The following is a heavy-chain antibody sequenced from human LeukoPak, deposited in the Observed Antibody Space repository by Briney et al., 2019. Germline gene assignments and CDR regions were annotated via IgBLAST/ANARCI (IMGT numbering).Heavy chain of an antibody. CDR1: GFTVSSNS. J-gene: IGHJ4*02. D-gene: IGHD3-22*01. Sequence: GGSLRLSCTVSGFTVSSNSMSWVRQAPGKGLEWVSFIYSDNTHYSDSVKGRFTISRDNSKNTVHLQMNSLRAEDTAVYYCARRAGDYSHPYDYWGQGALVTVSS. CDR2: IYSDNT. V-gene: IGHV3-53*01. CDR3: ARRAGDYSHPYDY.